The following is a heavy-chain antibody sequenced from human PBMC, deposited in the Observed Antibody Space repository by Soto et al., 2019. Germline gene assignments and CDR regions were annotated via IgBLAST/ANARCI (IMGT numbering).Heavy chain of an antibody. Sequence: SETLSLTCTVPGGSISSYYWSWIRQPAGKGMEWIGRIHTTESTNYNPSLKSRVTMSIDTSNNQFSLKLNSLTAADTAVYYCARALSSAAGLYFDYWGQGTLVTAPQ. D-gene: IGHD6-13*01. V-gene: IGHV4-4*07. CDR2: IHTTEST. CDR3: ARALSSAAGLYFDY. J-gene: IGHJ4*02. CDR1: GGSISSYY.